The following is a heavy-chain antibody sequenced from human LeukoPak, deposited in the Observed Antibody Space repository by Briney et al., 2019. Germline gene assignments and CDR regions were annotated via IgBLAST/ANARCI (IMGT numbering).Heavy chain of an antibody. J-gene: IGHJ3*02. D-gene: IGHD2-15*01. CDR2: ISDDGGYHSGST. V-gene: IGHV4-30-2*01. Sequence: PSQTLSLTCAVSGVSINSGGYSWTWIRQPPGKGLEWIGYISDDGGYHSGSTYYKPSLKSRVTISVDRSKNQFSLRLTSVTAADTAVYYCARHVDIVDPAAFEIWGQGTWSPSLQ. CDR1: GVSINSGGYS. CDR3: ARHVDIVDPAAFEI.